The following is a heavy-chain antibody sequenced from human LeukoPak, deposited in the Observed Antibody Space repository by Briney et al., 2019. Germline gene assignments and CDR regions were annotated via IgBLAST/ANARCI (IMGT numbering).Heavy chain of an antibody. CDR3: VRDRYYYDSSGYYLYYYYYYGMDV. CDR2: ISSSGSTI. V-gene: IGHV3-11*01. CDR1: GFTFSDYY. Sequence: GGSLRLSCAASGFTFSDYYMSWIRQAPGKGLEWVSYISSSGSTIYYADSVKGRFTISRDNAKNSLYLQMNSLRAEDTAVYYCVRDRYYYDSSGYYLYYYYYYGMDVWGQGTTVTVSS. J-gene: IGHJ6*02. D-gene: IGHD3-22*01.